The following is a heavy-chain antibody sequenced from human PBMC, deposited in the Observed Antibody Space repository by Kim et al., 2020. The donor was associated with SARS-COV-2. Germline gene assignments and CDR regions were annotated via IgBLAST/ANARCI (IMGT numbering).Heavy chain of an antibody. J-gene: IGHJ3*02. D-gene: IGHD3-22*01. V-gene: IGHV3-11*01. CDR1: GFTFSDYY. CDR3: ARRQVIKYDAFDI. Sequence: GGSLRLSCAASGFTFSDYYMSWIRQAPGKGLEWVSYISSSGSTIYYADSVKGRFTISRDNAKNSLYLQMNSLRAEDTAVYYCARRQVIKYDAFDIWGQGTMVTVSS. CDR2: ISSSGSTI.